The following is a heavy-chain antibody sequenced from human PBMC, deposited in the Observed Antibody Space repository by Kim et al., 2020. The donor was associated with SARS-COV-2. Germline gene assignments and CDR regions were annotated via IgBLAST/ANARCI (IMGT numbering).Heavy chain of an antibody. V-gene: IGHV3-48*02. CDR3: ARVSRVYAKPFDY. D-gene: IGHD2-8*01. Sequence: YADSVKGRFTISRDNAKNSLYLQMNSLRDEDTAVYYCARVSRVYAKPFDYWGQGTLVTVSS. J-gene: IGHJ4*02.